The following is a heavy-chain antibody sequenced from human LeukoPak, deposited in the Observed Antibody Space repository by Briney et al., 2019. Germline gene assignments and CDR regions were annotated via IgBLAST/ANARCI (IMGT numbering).Heavy chain of an antibody. CDR3: ARGRDEYSSSGPTDY. Sequence: PGGSLRLSCAASGFTFSSYSMNWVRQAPGKGLEWVSSISSSSSYIYYADSVKGRFTISRDNAKNSLYLQMNSLRAEDTAVYYCARGRDEYSSSGPTDYWGQGTLATVSS. J-gene: IGHJ4*02. CDR1: GFTFSSYS. V-gene: IGHV3-21*01. CDR2: ISSSSSYI. D-gene: IGHD6-6*01.